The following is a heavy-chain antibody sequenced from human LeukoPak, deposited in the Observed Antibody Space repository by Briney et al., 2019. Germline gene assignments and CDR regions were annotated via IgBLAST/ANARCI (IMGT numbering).Heavy chain of an antibody. D-gene: IGHD5-18*01. CDR2: INPNSGGT. CDR3: ARDGVDTAVYYYYYMDV. CDR1: GYTFTGYY. J-gene: IGHJ6*03. Sequence: ASVKVSCKASGYTFTGYYMHWVRQAPGQGLEWMGWINPNSGGTNDAQKFQGRVTMTRDTSISTAYMELSRLRSDDTAVYYCARDGVDTAVYYYYYMDVWGKGTTVTVFS. V-gene: IGHV1-2*02.